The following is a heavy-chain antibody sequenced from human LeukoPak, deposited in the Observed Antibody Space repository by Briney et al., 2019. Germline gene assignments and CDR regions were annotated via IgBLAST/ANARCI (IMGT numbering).Heavy chain of an antibody. V-gene: IGHV3-74*01. D-gene: IGHD5-12*01. CDR3: ARDRGYTQDY. CDR2: IKSDWCST. CDR1: VFNFPLYQ. Sequence: RGPLRLSCGVPVFNFPLYQMTCARQAPGKGLVWVSHIKSDWCSTIYADPVKGRFTISRDNAKNTLYLQMKSLRAEDTSVYYCARDRGYTQDYWREGTLVTDSS. J-gene: IGHJ4*02.